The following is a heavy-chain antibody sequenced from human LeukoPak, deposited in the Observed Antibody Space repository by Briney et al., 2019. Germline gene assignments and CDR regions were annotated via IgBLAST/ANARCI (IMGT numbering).Heavy chain of an antibody. CDR2: INPNSGGT. V-gene: IGHV1-2*02. J-gene: IGHJ4*02. Sequence: ASVKVSRKASGYTFTGYYMHWVRQAPGQGLEWMGWINPNSGGTNYAQKFQGRVTMTRDTSISTAYMELSRLRSDDTAVYYCARAEGYCSSTSCRKLDYWGQGTLVTVSS. D-gene: IGHD2-2*01. CDR3: ARAEGYCSSTSCRKLDY. CDR1: GYTFTGYY.